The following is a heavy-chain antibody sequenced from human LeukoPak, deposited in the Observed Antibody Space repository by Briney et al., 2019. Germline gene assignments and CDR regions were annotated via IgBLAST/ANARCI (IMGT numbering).Heavy chain of an antibody. Sequence: GRSLRLSCAASGFTFSSYAMHWVRQAPGKGLEWVAVISYDGSNKYYADSVKGRFTISRDNSKNTLYLQMNSLRAEDTAVYYCAREGVYSSGWSAYYYDSSGYGHHDYWGQGTLVTVPS. D-gene: IGHD3-22*01. J-gene: IGHJ4*02. CDR2: ISYDGSNK. CDR1: GFTFSSYA. CDR3: AREGVYSSGWSAYYYDSSGYGHHDY. V-gene: IGHV3-30*04.